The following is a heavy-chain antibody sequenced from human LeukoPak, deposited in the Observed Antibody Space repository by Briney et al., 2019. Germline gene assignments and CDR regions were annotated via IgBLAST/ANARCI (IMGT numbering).Heavy chain of an antibody. V-gene: IGHV3-11*06. D-gene: IGHD3-16*01. CDR3: ARDLWGSYSSLDY. CDR1: GFTFSDYY. J-gene: IGHJ4*02. Sequence: GGSLRLSCAASGFTFSDYYMYWIRQAPGKGLEWVSYISSRSSHTDYADSVKGRFTISRDNAKNSLYLQMNSLRAEDTAVYYCARDLWGSYSSLDYWGQGTLVTVSS. CDR2: ISSRSSHT.